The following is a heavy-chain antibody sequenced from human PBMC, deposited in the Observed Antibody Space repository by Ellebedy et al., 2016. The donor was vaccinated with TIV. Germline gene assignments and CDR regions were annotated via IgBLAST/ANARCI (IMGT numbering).Heavy chain of an antibody. CDR3: ASRFH. D-gene: IGHD3-16*01. J-gene: IGHJ4*02. V-gene: IGHV4-39*01. CDR2: LYYSGST. CDR1: GGSISGSSYY. Sequence: MPSETLSLTCTVSGGSISGSSYYWCWIRQPPGKGLEWIGSLYYSGSTYYNPSLKSRVTISVDTSKNQFSLNLTSVTAADTAVFFCASRFHWGQGTLVTVSS.